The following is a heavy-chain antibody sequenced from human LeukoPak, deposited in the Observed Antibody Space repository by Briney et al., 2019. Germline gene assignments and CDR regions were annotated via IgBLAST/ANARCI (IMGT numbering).Heavy chain of an antibody. J-gene: IGHJ4*02. V-gene: IGHV4-4*07. Sequence: SETLSLTCTVSGGSISSYYWSWLRQPAGKGLEWIGRIYPSGSTNYNPSLKRRVTMSFDTSKHQSSLKLSSLAAADTAGFYLPGSDYYDSRGYHINWGQGTLVSVRS. D-gene: IGHD3-22*01. CDR3: PGSDYYDSRGYHIN. CDR2: IYPSGST. CDR1: GGSISSYY.